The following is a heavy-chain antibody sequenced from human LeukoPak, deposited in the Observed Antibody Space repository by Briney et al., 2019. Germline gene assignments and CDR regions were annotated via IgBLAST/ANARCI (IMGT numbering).Heavy chain of an antibody. CDR3: AKAGSIVVVPAASPEFQH. J-gene: IGHJ1*01. CDR2: ISGSGGST. D-gene: IGHD2-2*01. V-gene: IGHV3-23*01. Sequence: PGVSLRLSCAASGFTFSSYAMSWVRQAPGKGLEWVSAISGSGGSTYYADSVKGRFTISRDNSKNTLYLQMNSLRAEDTAVYYCAKAGSIVVVPAASPEFQHWGQGTLVTVSS. CDR1: GFTFSSYA.